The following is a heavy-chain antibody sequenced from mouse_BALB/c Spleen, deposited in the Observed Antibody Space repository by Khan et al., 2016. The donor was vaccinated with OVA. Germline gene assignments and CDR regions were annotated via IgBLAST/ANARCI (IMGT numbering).Heavy chain of an antibody. CDR2: IDPYYGGA. CDR1: GHSFTGYN. Sequence: EVQLQQSGPELEKPGASVKISCKASGHSFTGYNMNWVKQSNGKSLEWIGNIDPYYGGATYNQKFKGKATLTVDKSSSTAYMQLKSLTSEDSAVYYCTRGYGNYVRYYFDYWGQGTTLTVSS. J-gene: IGHJ2*01. D-gene: IGHD2-10*02. V-gene: IGHV1-39*01. CDR3: TRGYGNYVRYYFDY.